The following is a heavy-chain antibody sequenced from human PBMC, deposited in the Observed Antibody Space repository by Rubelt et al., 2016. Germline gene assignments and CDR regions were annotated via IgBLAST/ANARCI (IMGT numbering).Heavy chain of an antibody. J-gene: IGHJ5*02. V-gene: IGHV1-18*01. CDR1: GYTFTSYG. CDR2: IRTYNGNT. D-gene: IGHD2-2*01. Sequence: QVQLVQSGAEVKKPGASVKVSCKASGYTFTSYGISWVRQAPGQGLEWMGWIRTYNGNTNYAQKPQGRVPMTTDTSTSTADMGLRSLRSDDTAMYFCARGYCSSANCLFNWFDPWGQGTLVTVSS. CDR3: ARGYCSSANCLFNWFDP.